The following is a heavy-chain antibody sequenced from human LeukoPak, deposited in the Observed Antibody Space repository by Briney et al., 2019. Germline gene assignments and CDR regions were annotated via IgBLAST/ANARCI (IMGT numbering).Heavy chain of an antibody. D-gene: IGHD3-10*01. CDR1: GFTFSSYA. J-gene: IGHJ4*02. CDR2: ISGSGGNT. CDR3: AKLSLSGRSQSADY. Sequence: GGSLRLSCAASGFTFSSYAMTWVRQAPGKGLECVSVISGSGGNTYYADSVKGRFSISRDNSKNTLFLQMNSLRAEDTAVYYCAKLSLSGRSQSADYWGQGTLVTVSS. V-gene: IGHV3-23*01.